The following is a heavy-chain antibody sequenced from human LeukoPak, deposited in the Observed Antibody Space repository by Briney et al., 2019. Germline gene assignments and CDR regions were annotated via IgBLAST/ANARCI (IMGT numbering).Heavy chain of an antibody. Sequence: GASVKVSCKASGGTFSSYAISWVRQAPGQGLEWMGWINPNSGGTNYAQKFQGRVTMTRDTSISTAYMELSRLRSDDTAVYYCARAGGGSSWYYYYYMDVWGKGTTVTVSS. D-gene: IGHD6-13*01. V-gene: IGHV1-2*02. CDR3: ARAGGGSSWYYYYYMDV. J-gene: IGHJ6*03. CDR2: INPNSGGT. CDR1: GGTFSSYA.